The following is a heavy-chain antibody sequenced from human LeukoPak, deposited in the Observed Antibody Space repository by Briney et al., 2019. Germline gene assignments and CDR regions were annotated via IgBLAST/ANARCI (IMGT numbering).Heavy chain of an antibody. D-gene: IGHD6-13*01. CDR1: GGPIRSFF. V-gene: IGHV4-59*12. CDR2: IYHTGST. CDR3: AREAAAGTKDAFDI. Sequence: PSETLSLTCTVSGGPIRSFFWSWLRQPPGKPLEWLGHIYHTGSTNYNPSLKSRVTISVDTSKNQFSLKLSSVTAADTAVYYCAREAAAGTKDAFDIWGQGTMVTVSS. J-gene: IGHJ3*02.